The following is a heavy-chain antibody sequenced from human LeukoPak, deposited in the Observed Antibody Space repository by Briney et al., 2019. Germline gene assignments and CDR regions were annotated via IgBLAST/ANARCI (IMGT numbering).Heavy chain of an antibody. CDR3: ASSRSAYDFLTGYSSDTNWFDP. V-gene: IGHV4-39*07. D-gene: IGHD3-9*01. CDR2: IFYSGNT. Sequence: SETLSLTCTVSGGSISSSTYYWGRIRQPPGKGLEWIGVIFYSGNTFYNPSLRSRVTISVDTSKNQFSLNLRSVTAADTAVYYCASSRSAYDFLTGYSSDTNWFDPWGQGTLVTVSS. CDR1: GGSISSSTYY. J-gene: IGHJ5*02.